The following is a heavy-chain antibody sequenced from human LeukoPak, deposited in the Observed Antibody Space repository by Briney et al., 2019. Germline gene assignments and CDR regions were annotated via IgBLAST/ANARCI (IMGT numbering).Heavy chain of an antibody. D-gene: IGHD5-24*01. V-gene: IGHV4-38-2*02. Sequence: LETLSLTCTVPGYSISSGYYWGWIRQPPGKGLEWIGSIYHSGSTYYNASLKSRVTISVDTSKNQFSLKLSSVTAADTAVYYCVRVMATIVDYWGQGTLVTVSS. CDR3: VRVMATIVDY. CDR1: GYSISSGYY. J-gene: IGHJ4*02. CDR2: IYHSGST.